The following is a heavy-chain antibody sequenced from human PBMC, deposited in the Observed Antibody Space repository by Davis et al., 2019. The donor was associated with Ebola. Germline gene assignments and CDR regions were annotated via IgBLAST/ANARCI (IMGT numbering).Heavy chain of an antibody. V-gene: IGHV3-48*03. J-gene: IGHJ6*02. CDR2: ISSSGSTI. Sequence: GGSLRLSCAASGFTFSSYEMNWVRQAPGKGLEWVSYISSSGSTIYYADSVKGRFTISRDNAKNSLYLQMNSLRAEDTAVYYCARGTIAARYYYYGMDVWGQGTTVTVSS. CDR1: GFTFSSYE. CDR3: ARGTIAARYYYYGMDV. D-gene: IGHD6-6*01.